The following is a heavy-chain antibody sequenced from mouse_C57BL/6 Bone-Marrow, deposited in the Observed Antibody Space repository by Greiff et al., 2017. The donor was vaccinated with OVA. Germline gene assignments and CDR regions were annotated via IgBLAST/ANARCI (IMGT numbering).Heavy chain of an antibody. CDR1: GFTFSDYG. CDR2: ISRGSSTI. CDR3: ARITTGYYAMDY. Sequence: EVQLVESGGGLVKPGGSLKLSCAASGFTFSDYGMHWVRQAPEKGLEWVAYISRGSSTIYYADTVKGRFTISRDNAKNTLFLQMTSLRSEDTAMYYCARITTGYYAMDYWGQGTSVTVSS. D-gene: IGHD1-1*01. V-gene: IGHV5-17*01. J-gene: IGHJ4*01.